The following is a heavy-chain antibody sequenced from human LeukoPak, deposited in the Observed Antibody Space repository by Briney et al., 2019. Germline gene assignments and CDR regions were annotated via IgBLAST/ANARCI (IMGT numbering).Heavy chain of an antibody. D-gene: IGHD5-24*01. V-gene: IGHV4-39*01. CDR1: GGSISNSNSY. CDR2: IFYSGNT. J-gene: IGHJ4*02. Sequence: PSETLSLTCTVSGGSISNSNSYWGWVRQPPGKGLEWIGTIFYSGNTYYTPSLKSRVTISVDTSKNQFSLRPTSVTAADTAVYFCMRHEEEDGYNAKPFDFWGQGTLVTVSS. CDR3: MRHEEEDGYNAKPFDF.